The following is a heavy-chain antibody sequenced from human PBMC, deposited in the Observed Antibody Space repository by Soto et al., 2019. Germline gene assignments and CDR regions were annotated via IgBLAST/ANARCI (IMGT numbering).Heavy chain of an antibody. CDR3: ATGSYCSGGSCYSDNWFDP. CDR2: INHSGTT. Sequence: QVQLQESGPGLVKPSGTLSLMCAVSGGSISSSNWWSWVRQPPGKGLEWIGEINHSGTTNYSPSLKCRVTISVDKSKNQFSLRLSSVTAADTAVYYCATGSYCSGGSCYSDNWFDPWGQGTLVTVSS. CDR1: GGSISSSNW. V-gene: IGHV4-4*02. J-gene: IGHJ5*02. D-gene: IGHD2-15*01.